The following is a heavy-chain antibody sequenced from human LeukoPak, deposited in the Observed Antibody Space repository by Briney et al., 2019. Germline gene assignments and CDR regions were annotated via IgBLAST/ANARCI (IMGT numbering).Heavy chain of an antibody. CDR2: IYPGDSDT. J-gene: IGHJ4*02. CDR3: ARRDASNFDY. V-gene: IGHV5-51*01. D-gene: IGHD5-24*01. CDR1: GHSFTNYW. Sequence: GESLKISCKGSGHSFTNYWIGWVRQMPGKGLEWMGIIYPGDSDTRYSPSFQGQVTISADKSINTAYLQWSSLKASDTAIYYCARRDASNFDYWGQGTLVTVSS.